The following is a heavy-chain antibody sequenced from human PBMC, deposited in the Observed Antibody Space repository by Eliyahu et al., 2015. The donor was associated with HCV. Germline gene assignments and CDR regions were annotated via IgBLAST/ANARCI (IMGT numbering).Heavy chain of an antibody. Sequence: QVQLQESGPGLVKPSETLSLTCTVSGGSINNYFWNWIRQTADKGLELGWPCVRRWGAQHTTPLENRVTISVDTSQNHFSLRLSSVTAADTAVYYCARDGRDFGAGMDVWGQGTTVTVSS. D-gene: IGHD3-16*01. CDR3: ARDGRDFGAGMDV. J-gene: IGHJ6*02. CDR1: GGSINNYF. CDR2: VRRWGA. V-gene: IGHV4-4*07.